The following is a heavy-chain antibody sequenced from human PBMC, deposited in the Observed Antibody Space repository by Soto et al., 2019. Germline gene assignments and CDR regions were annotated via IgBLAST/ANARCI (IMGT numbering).Heavy chain of an antibody. CDR1: GFTFSSYG. J-gene: IGHJ6*03. V-gene: IGHV3-30*18. Sequence: QVQLVESGGGVVQPGRSLRLSCAASGFTFSSYGMHWVRQAPGKGLEWVAVISYDGSNKYYADSVKGRFTISRDNSKNTLYLQMNSLRAEDTAVYYCAKVLAVAAAMRRVYYYYYMDVWGKGTTVTVSS. D-gene: IGHD2-2*01. CDR2: ISYDGSNK. CDR3: AKVLAVAAAMRRVYYYYYMDV.